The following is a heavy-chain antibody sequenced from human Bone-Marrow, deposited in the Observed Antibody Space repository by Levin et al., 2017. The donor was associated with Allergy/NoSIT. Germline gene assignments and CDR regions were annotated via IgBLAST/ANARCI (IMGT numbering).Heavy chain of an antibody. CDR2: ISAYNGNT. Sequence: ASVKVSCKASGYTFTSYGISWVRQAPGQGLEWMGWISAYNGNTNYAQKLQGRVTMTTDTSTSTAYMELRSLRSDDTAVYYCARTNVRFLEWLTHYYYYGMDVWGQGTTVTVSS. CDR1: GYTFTSYG. V-gene: IGHV1-18*01. CDR3: ARTNVRFLEWLTHYYYYGMDV. J-gene: IGHJ6*02. D-gene: IGHD3-3*01.